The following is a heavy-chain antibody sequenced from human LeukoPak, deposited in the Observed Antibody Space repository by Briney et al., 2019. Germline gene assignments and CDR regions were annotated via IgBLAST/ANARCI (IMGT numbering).Heavy chain of an antibody. J-gene: IGHJ4*02. V-gene: IGHV3-7*05. Sequence: GGSLRLSCAASGFTFSTYWMSWVRQDPGKGLEWVANIKQDGSEKYYVDSVKGRFTISRDNAKNSLHLQMNSLRAEDTAVYYCAKDAKYVFFDYWGQGTLVTVSS. CDR2: IKQDGSEK. D-gene: IGHD4/OR15-4a*01. CDR1: GFTFSTYW. CDR3: AKDAKYVFFDY.